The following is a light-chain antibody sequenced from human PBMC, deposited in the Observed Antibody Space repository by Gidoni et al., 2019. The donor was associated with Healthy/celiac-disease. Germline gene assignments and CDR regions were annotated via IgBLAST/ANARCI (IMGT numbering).Light chain of an antibody. Sequence: IQMTQSPSSLSASVGHRGTITSRASQSISSYLNWYQQKPGKAPKLLIYASASLQSGVPSRFSGSGSGTDFTLTISSLEPEDFATYYCQQSYSTPPVTFGQGTRLEIK. CDR1: QSISSY. CDR3: QQSYSTPPVT. J-gene: IGKJ5*01. V-gene: IGKV1-39*01. CDR2: ASA.